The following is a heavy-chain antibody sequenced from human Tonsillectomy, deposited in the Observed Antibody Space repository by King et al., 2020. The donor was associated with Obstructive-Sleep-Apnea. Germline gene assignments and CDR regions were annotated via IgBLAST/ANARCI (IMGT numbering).Heavy chain of an antibody. D-gene: IGHD6-13*01. Sequence: VQLVESGGGLVQPGGSLRLSCAASGFTFGSYWMSWVRQAPGKGLEWVANIKQDGSEKYYVDSVKGRFTISRDNAKNSLYLQMNSLRAEDTAVYYCARGIREAAASLGYWGQGTLVTVSS. CDR1: GFTFGSYW. CDR2: IKQDGSEK. V-gene: IGHV3-7*03. CDR3: ARGIREAAASLGY. J-gene: IGHJ4*02.